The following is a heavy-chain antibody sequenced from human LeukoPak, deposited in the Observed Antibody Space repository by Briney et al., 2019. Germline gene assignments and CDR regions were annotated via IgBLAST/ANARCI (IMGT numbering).Heavy chain of an antibody. CDR2: IYHSGST. V-gene: IGHV4-38-2*02. D-gene: IGHD3-22*01. CDR1: GYSINSGYH. CDR3: ARHYLYDTSGDGTYYFDY. Sequence: SETLSLTXIVSGYSINSGYHWGWIRHPPGKGLECIGSIYHSGSTYYNPSLKSRVTISIDTSKNQFSLKLSSVTAADTAVYYCARHYLYDTSGDGTYYFDYWGQGTLVTVSS. J-gene: IGHJ4*02.